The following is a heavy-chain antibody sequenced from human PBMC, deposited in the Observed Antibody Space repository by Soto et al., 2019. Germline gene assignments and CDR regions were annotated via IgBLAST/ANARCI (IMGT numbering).Heavy chain of an antibody. J-gene: IGHJ4*02. Sequence: PSETLSLTCAVYGGSFSGYYWSWIRQPPGKGLEWIGEINHSGSTNYNPSLKSRVTISVDTSKNQFSLKLSSVTAADTAVYYCARGQGYWGQGTLVTSPQ. CDR3: ARGQGY. CDR2: INHSGST. CDR1: GGSFSGYY. V-gene: IGHV4-34*01.